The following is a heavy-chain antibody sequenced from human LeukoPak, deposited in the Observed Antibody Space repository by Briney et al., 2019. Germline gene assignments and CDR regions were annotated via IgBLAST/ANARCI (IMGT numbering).Heavy chain of an antibody. CDR2: IYPGDSDT. Sequence: GESLKISCNVSGYSFTSYWIGWVRQMPGKGLEWMGVIYPGDSDTRYSPSFQGQVTISADKSISTAYLQWSSLKASDTAMYYCARPPTSREDCWGQGTLVTVSS. CDR3: ARPPTSREDC. V-gene: IGHV5-51*01. D-gene: IGHD1-26*01. CDR1: GYSFTSYW. J-gene: IGHJ4*02.